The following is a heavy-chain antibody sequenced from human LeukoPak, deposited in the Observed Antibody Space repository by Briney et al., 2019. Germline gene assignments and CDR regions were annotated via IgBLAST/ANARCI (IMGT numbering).Heavy chain of an antibody. CDR1: GFTFSSYG. CDR2: ISYDGGNK. CDR3: ANPEIVGATDDAFDI. V-gene: IGHV3-30*18. D-gene: IGHD1-26*01. J-gene: IGHJ3*02. Sequence: GGSLRLSCAASGFTFSSYGMHWVRQAPGKGLEWVAVISYDGGNKYYADSVKGRFTISRDNSKNTLYLQMNSLRAEDTAVYYCANPEIVGATDDAFDIWGQGTMVTVSS.